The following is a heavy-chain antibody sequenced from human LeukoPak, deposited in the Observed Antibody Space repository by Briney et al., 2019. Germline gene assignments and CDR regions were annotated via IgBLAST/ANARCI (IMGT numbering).Heavy chain of an antibody. CDR2: ISGSGGDT. V-gene: IGHV3-23*01. CDR3: VKDSVVVAGLVNYFDY. J-gene: IGHJ4*02. D-gene: IGHD6-19*01. CDR1: GFTFSSYG. Sequence: QSGGSLRLSCAASGFTFSSYGMSWVRQAPGKGLEWVSAISGSGGDTFYTDSVKGRFTISRDNSKNTLYLQMKGLRAEDTAVYYCVKDSVVVAGLVNYFDYWGQGTLVTVSS.